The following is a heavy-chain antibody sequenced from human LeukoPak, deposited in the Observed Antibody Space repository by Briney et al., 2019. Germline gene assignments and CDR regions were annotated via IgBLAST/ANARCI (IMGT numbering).Heavy chain of an antibody. CDR3: ARVGPYSGSYGGWFDP. J-gene: IGHJ5*02. CDR2: IIPIFGTA. Sequence: SVKVSCKASGGTFSSYAISWVRQAPGQGLEWMGGIIPIFGTANYAQKFQGRVTITADESTSTAYMELSSLRSEDTAVYYCARVGPYSGSYGGWFDPWGQGTLVTVSS. V-gene: IGHV1-69*01. CDR1: GGTFSSYA. D-gene: IGHD1-26*01.